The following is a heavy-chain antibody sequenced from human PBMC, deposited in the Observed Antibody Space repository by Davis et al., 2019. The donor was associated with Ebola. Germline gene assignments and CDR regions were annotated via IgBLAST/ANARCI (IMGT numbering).Heavy chain of an antibody. D-gene: IGHD2-21*02. CDR3: ATRGDNRQFDY. Sequence: GESLKISCAASGFTFSSSAMSWVRQAPGKGLEWVSAITTSGRTTGYADSVKGRFTIARDNSKNTVYLQMNSLRAEDTAVYYCATRGDNRQFDYWGQGTLVTVSS. J-gene: IGHJ4*02. CDR2: ITTSGRTT. CDR1: GFTFSSSA. V-gene: IGHV3-23*01.